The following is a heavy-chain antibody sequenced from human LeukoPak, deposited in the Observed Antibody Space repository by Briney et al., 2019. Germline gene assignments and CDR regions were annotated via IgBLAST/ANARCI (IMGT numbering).Heavy chain of an antibody. J-gene: IGHJ5*02. CDR2: IIPIFGTA. D-gene: IGHD2-2*01. Sequence: GASVKVSCKASGGTFSSYAISWVRQAPGQGLEWMGGIIPIFGTANYAQKFQGRVAMTRDTSISTAYMELSRLRSDDTAVYYCARDGCSSTSCYGWFDPWGQGTLVTVSS. CDR3: ARDGCSSTSCYGWFDP. CDR1: GGTFSSYA. V-gene: IGHV1-69*05.